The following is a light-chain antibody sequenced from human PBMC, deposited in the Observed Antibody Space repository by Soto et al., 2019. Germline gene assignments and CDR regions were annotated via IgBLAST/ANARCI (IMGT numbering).Light chain of an antibody. J-gene: IGKJ4*01. CDR3: QQLRMYPST. Sequence: QFTLSPSSLSAYGGDRVTVTCRASQDINKFLAWFPQKPGKAPNLLIFSASNLQSVVPSRFSGGGSGTDFALTITSLQAEDFATYYCQQLRMYPSTFGGGSMV. V-gene: IGKV1-9*01. CDR2: SAS. CDR1: QDINKF.